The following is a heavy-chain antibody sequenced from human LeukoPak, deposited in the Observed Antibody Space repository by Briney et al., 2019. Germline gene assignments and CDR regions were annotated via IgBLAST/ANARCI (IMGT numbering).Heavy chain of an antibody. CDR2: IIPIFGTA. D-gene: IGHD2-2*02. CDR3: ARDRGYCSSTSCYIGEYNWFDP. CDR1: GGTFSSYA. V-gene: IGHV1-69*05. Sequence: RVASVRVSCKASGGTFSSYAISWVRQAPGQGLEWMGGIIPIFGTANYAQEFQGRVTITTDESTSTVYMELSSLRSEDTAVYYCARDRGYCSSTSCYIGEYNWFDPWGQGTLVTVSS. J-gene: IGHJ5*02.